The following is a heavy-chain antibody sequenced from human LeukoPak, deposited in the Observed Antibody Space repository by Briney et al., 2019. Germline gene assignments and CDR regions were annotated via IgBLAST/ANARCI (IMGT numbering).Heavy chain of an antibody. CDR2: ISYDGSNK. D-gene: IGHD3-10*01. CDR3: ARDRYGSGSFFGLNWFDP. Sequence: GGSLRLSCAASGFTFSSYAMHWVRQAPGKGLEWVAVISYDGSNKYYADSVKGRFTISRDNSKNTLYLQMNSLRAEDTAVYYCARDRYGSGSFFGLNWFDPWGQGTLVTVSS. V-gene: IGHV3-30-3*01. J-gene: IGHJ5*02. CDR1: GFTFSSYA.